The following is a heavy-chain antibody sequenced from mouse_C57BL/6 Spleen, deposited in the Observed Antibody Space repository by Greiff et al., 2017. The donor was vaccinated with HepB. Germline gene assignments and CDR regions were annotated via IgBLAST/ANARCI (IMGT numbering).Heavy chain of an antibody. V-gene: IGHV1-82*01. Sequence: QVQLKESGPELVKPGASVKISCKASGYAFSSSWMNWVKQRPGKGLEWIGRIYPGDGDTNYNGKFKGKATLTADKSSSTAYMQLSSLTSEDSAVYFCARGLLRSYYFDYWGQGTTLTVSS. CDR2: IYPGDGDT. J-gene: IGHJ2*01. CDR1: GYAFSSSW. D-gene: IGHD1-1*01. CDR3: ARGLLRSYYFDY.